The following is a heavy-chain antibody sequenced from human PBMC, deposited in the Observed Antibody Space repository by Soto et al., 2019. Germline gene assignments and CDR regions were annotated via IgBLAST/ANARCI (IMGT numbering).Heavy chain of an antibody. Sequence: SVKVSGKASGGTFSSYAISWVRQAPGQGLEWMGGIIPIFGTANYAQKFQGRVTITADESTSTAYMELRSLRSEDTAVYYCARVRGLPRVNYYYYYGMDVWGQGTTVTVSS. V-gene: IGHV1-69*13. CDR3: ARVRGLPRVNYYYYYGMDV. J-gene: IGHJ6*02. D-gene: IGHD2-21*01. CDR2: IIPIFGTA. CDR1: GGTFSSYA.